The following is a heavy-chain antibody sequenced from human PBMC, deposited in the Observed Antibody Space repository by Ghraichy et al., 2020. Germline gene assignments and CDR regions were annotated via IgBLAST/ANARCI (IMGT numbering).Heavy chain of an antibody. V-gene: IGHV3-7*03. J-gene: IGHJ4*02. CDR3: ARAYGGNSGY. Sequence: SCAASGFMFRSYWMSWVRQAPGKGPEWVANINQEGNEKYYVDSVKGRVTISRDNAKNLLYLQMNSLRADDTAVYYCARAYGGNSGYWGQGTLVTVSS. D-gene: IGHD4-23*01. CDR1: GFMFRSYW. CDR2: INQEGNEK.